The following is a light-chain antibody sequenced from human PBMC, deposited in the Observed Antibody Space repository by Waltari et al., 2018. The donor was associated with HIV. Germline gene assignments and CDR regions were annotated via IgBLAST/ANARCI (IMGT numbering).Light chain of an antibody. CDR3: ASYTHSTTLVL. Sequence: QSALTQSASVSGSPGQSITMPCIPRSRDSVTWYQQHAGNVPKLLIYDVINRPSGVSDRFSGSMSGNSASLTISALQGEDEAEYFCASYTHSTTLVLFGGGTKLTVL. V-gene: IGLV2-14*03. J-gene: IGLJ2*01. CDR2: DVI. CDR1: SRDS.